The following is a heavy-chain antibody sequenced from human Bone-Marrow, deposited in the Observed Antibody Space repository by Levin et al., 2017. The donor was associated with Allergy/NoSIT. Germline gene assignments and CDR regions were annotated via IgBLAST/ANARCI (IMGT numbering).Heavy chain of an antibody. CDR2: IDPNSGAT. Sequence: ASVKVSCKSSGYFFSDFYMHWVRQAPGQGLEWMGRIDPNSGATNFAQKFQDRVTMTSHSSISTANLELSGLRSDDTAVYYCARSDLSNYDYYYAMDVWGQGTTVTVSS. CDR1: GYFFSDFY. D-gene: IGHD4-11*01. V-gene: IGHV1-2*06. J-gene: IGHJ6*02. CDR3: ARSDLSNYDYYYAMDV.